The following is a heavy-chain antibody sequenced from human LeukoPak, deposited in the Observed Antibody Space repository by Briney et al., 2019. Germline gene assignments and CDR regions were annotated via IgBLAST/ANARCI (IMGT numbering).Heavy chain of an antibody. J-gene: IGHJ6*03. Sequence: GGSLRLSCAASGFTFSSYGMHWVRQAPGKGLEWVAFIRYDGSNKYYADSVKGRFTISRDNSKDTLYLQMNSLRAEDTAVYYCAKVSIAARPDYYYYYMDVWGKGTTVTVSS. CDR3: AKVSIAARPDYYYYYMDV. CDR1: GFTFSSYG. D-gene: IGHD6-6*01. CDR2: IRYDGSNK. V-gene: IGHV3-30*02.